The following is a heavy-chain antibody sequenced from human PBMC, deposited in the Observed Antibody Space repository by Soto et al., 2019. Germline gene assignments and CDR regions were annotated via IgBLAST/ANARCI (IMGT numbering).Heavy chain of an antibody. D-gene: IGHD3-22*01. CDR2: ISSSDSII. J-gene: IGHJ4*02. V-gene: IGHV3-11*01. CDR1: GFTFSDYY. CDR3: ARDLGYYDSSGYFDY. Sequence: VGSLRLSCAASGFTFSDYYMSWIRQAPGKGLEWVSYISSSDSIIYYADSVKGRFTISRDNAKNSLYPQMNSLRAEDTAVYYCARDLGYYDSSGYFDYWGQGTLVTVSS.